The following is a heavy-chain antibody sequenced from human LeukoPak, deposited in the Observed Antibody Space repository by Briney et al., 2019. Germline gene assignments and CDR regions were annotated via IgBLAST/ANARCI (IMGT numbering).Heavy chain of an antibody. Sequence: SETLSLTCTVSGGSISSSSYYWGWIRQPQGKGLESIGSIYYIGSTYYNPSLKSRATISVNTSKYQFTLNLDSVTAADTAVYYCATGIAVAGIFSDYWGQGTLVTVSS. CDR2: IYYIGST. CDR1: GGSISSSSYY. D-gene: IGHD6-19*01. V-gene: IGHV4-39*01. CDR3: ATGIAVAGIFSDY. J-gene: IGHJ4*02.